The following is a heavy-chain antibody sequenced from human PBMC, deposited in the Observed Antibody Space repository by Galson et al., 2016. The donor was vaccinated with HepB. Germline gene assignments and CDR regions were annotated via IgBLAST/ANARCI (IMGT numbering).Heavy chain of an antibody. J-gene: IGHJ6*02. CDR2: ISGDGSSS. CDR1: GFTFSNSW. V-gene: IGHV3-74*01. D-gene: IGHD3-22*01. CDR3: ARGRSVGYYDRSSYPIAYDNYAFTM. Sequence: SLRLSCAASGFTFSNSWMHWVRQVPGKGPVWVARISGDGSSSSYLDSVRGRFTVSRDNAKSTLYLQMNRLTAEDAALYYCARGRSVGYYDRSSYPIAYDNYAFTMWGQGTKVIVS.